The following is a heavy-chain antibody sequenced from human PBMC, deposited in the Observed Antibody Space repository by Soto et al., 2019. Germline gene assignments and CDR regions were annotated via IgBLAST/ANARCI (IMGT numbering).Heavy chain of an antibody. J-gene: IGHJ4*02. V-gene: IGHV3-23*01. CDR3: ATRPYWYSSGWYVGFDY. CDR2: ISGGGGGT. CDR1: GFTFPNCS. D-gene: IGHD6-19*01. Sequence: EVQLLESGGGLVQPGGSLRLSCAASGFTFPNCSISWVRQPPGKGLEWVSTISGGGGGTYYTDSEKGRITTSRDNPKNTRFLQKNSLRADDTAVYYCATRPYWYSSGWYVGFDYWGQGTLVTVSS.